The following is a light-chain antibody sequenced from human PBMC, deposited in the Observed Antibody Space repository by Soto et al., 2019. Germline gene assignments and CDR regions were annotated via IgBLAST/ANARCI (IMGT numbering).Light chain of an antibody. CDR1: SSDVGGYNF. J-gene: IGLJ3*02. CDR2: DVT. V-gene: IGLV2-11*01. CDR3: SSHAGTYPGV. Sequence: QSALTQPRSVSGFPGQSVTISCTGTSSDVGGYNFVSWYQQLPGKAPKLMIYDVTKRPSGVPDRFSGSKSGNTASLTISGLQAEDEADYYCSSHAGTYPGVFGGGTKVTVL.